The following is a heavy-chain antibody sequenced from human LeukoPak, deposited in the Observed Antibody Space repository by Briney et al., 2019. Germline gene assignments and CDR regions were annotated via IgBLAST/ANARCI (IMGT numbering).Heavy chain of an antibody. D-gene: IGHD5-12*01. V-gene: IGHV1-69*06. CDR3: ASDRERYSGYGY. CDR2: IIPIFGTA. Sequence: ASVKVSCKASGGTFSSYAISWVRQAPGQGLEWMGGIIPIFGTANYAQKFRGRVTITADKSTRTAYMELSSLRSEDTAVYYCASDRERYSGYGYWGQGTLVTVSS. J-gene: IGHJ4*02. CDR1: GGTFSSYA.